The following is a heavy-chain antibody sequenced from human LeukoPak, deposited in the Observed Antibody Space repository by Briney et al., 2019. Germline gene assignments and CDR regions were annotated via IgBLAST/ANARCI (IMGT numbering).Heavy chain of an antibody. CDR3: ARGAGIEWLVHDY. Sequence: PGGSLRLSCAASGFTFSSYAMHWVRQAPGKGLEWVAVISYDGSNKYYADSVKGRFTISRDNSKNTLYLQMNSLRAEDTAVYHCARGAGIEWLVHDYWGQGTLVTVSS. D-gene: IGHD6-19*01. CDR2: ISYDGSNK. V-gene: IGHV3-30-3*01. CDR1: GFTFSSYA. J-gene: IGHJ4*02.